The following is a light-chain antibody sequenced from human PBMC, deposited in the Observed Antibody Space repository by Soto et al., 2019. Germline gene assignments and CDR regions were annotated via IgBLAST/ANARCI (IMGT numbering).Light chain of an antibody. V-gene: IGKV3-20*01. CDR2: GAS. Sequence: EIVLTQSPGTLSLSPGERATLSCRASQSVSSSYLAWYQQNPGQAPRLLIYGASSRATGIPDRFSGSGSGTDFTLTISRLEPEDFAVYYCQQYGSSPWTFGQGTKVAIK. CDR3: QQYGSSPWT. CDR1: QSVSSSY. J-gene: IGKJ1*01.